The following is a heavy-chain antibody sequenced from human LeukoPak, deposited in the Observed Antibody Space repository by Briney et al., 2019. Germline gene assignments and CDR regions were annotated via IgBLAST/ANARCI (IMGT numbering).Heavy chain of an antibody. CDR3: ARYPYSGISGWQAFDY. V-gene: IGHV4-39*01. J-gene: IGHJ4*02. Sequence: SETLSLTCTVSGGSISSSSYYWGWIRQPPGQGLEWIGTIPYSGNAYFSPSLKSRVTISVDTSKNQFSLKVSSVTAADTAVYYCARYPYSGISGWQAFDYWGQGTLVTVSS. CDR2: IPYSGNA. D-gene: IGHD6-19*01. CDR1: GGSISSSSYY.